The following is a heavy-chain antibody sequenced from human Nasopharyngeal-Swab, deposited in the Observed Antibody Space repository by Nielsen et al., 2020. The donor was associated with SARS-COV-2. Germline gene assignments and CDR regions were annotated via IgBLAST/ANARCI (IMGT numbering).Heavy chain of an antibody. Sequence: GGSLRLSCTASDFTVSSNFMTWVRQAPGKGLEWVSLLYSGGTTYYADSVKGRFTISRDSSKNTLYLQMNSLRAEDTAVYYCAKTDYGDLPYYFDYWGQGTLVTVSS. J-gene: IGHJ4*02. V-gene: IGHV3-53*01. CDR2: LYSGGTT. CDR3: AKTDYGDLPYYFDY. CDR1: DFTVSSNF. D-gene: IGHD4-17*01.